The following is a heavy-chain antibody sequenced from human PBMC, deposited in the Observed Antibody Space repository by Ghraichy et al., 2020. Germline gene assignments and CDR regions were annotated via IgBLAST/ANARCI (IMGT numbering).Heavy chain of an antibody. CDR3: ATDSNTDWAFDY. CDR2: IKSKTDGGTT. D-gene: IGHD3-9*01. J-gene: IGHJ4*02. Sequence: GESLNISCAASGFTFSNAWMSWVRQAPGKGLEWIGRIKSKTDGGTTDYAAPVKGRFTISRDDSKNTLYLQMNSLKTEDTAMYYCATDSNTDWAFDYWGQGTLVTVSS. V-gene: IGHV3-15*05. CDR1: GFTFSNAW.